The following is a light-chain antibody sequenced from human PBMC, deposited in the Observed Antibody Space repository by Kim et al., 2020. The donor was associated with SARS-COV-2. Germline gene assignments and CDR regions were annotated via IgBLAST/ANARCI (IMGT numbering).Light chain of an antibody. CDR1: ESVSSD. V-gene: IGKV3-15*01. CDR3: QQYHNWPPLT. CDR2: GAS. J-gene: IGKJ4*01. Sequence: STGERATRSCRASESVSSDLAWYQQKPGQAPRLLIYGASTRATGIPARFSGSGSGTEFTLTIGSLQSEDFAVYYCQQYHNWPPLTFGGGTKVDIK.